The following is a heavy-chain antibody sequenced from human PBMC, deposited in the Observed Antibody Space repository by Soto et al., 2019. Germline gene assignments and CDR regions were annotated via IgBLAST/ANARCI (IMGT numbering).Heavy chain of an antibody. V-gene: IGHV3-20*04. Sequence: EVQLVESGGGVVRPGGSLRLSCAASGFTFDDHGMSWVRQAPGKGLEWVSGINWNGGSTGYADSVKGRFTIARDNAKNSLYLQMNSLRDEDTAVYFCTRDGWIAVAGPDFWGQGTLVTVSS. J-gene: IGHJ4*02. CDR3: TRDGWIAVAGPDF. D-gene: IGHD6-19*01. CDR1: GFTFDDHG. CDR2: INWNGGST.